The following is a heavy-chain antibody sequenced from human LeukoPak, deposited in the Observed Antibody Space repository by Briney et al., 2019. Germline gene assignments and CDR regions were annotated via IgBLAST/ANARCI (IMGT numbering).Heavy chain of an antibody. CDR1: GYTFTSYD. CDR3: ARGVSGVKGVDY. Sequence: ASVKVSCKASGYTFTSYDINWVRQSTGQGLEWMGWMNPNSGNTGYAQKFQGRVTMTRNTSISTAYMELSSLRSEDTAVYYCARGVSGVKGVDYWGQGTLVTVSS. V-gene: IGHV1-8*01. D-gene: IGHD3-10*01. J-gene: IGHJ4*02. CDR2: MNPNSGNT.